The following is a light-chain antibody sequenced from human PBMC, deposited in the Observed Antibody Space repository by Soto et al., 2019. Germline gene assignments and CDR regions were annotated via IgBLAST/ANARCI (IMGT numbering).Light chain of an antibody. CDR3: QVWDSSTLYV. V-gene: IGLV3-1*01. J-gene: IGLJ1*01. CDR2: QDT. Sequence: SYELTQPPSVSVSPGQTASITCSGERLGDKYTCWYQQRPGQSPMLVIYQDTKRPSWITERFSGSNSGNTATLPITGTQAVDEAEYYCQVWDSSTLYVFGTGTKLTVL. CDR1: RLGDKY.